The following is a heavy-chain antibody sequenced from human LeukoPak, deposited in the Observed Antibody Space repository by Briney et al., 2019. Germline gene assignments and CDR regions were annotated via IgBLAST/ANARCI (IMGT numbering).Heavy chain of an antibody. CDR1: GGTLHSYG. Sequence: GASEKVSCKHSGGTLHSYGFNWVRQAPGQGLERMGGIIPIFRTSSYAQKFPRRVTITTDGSSTTAYMEMSNLRFDDTAVYYCARALVQPSGAFDIWGQGTMVTVSS. V-gene: IGHV1-69*05. D-gene: IGHD1-26*01. J-gene: IGHJ3*02. CDR3: ARALVQPSGAFDI. CDR2: IIPIFRTS.